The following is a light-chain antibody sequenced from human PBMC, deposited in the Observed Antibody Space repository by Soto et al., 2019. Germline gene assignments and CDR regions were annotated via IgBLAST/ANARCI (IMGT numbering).Light chain of an antibody. V-gene: IGKV3-11*01. CDR2: DAS. Sequence: EVVLTQSPATLSLSPGERATLSCRASQTLANYLAWYQQRPGQAPRLLIYDASNRATGIPARFSGSGSGTDFTLTISSLEPEDFAVYYCQQYGSSFTFGPGTKVDIK. J-gene: IGKJ3*01. CDR3: QQYGSSFT. CDR1: QTLANY.